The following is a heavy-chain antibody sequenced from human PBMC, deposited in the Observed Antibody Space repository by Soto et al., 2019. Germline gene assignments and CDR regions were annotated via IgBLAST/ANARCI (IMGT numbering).Heavy chain of an antibody. CDR3: ATQGVVATIPHFDY. CDR1: GYTLTELS. V-gene: IGHV1-24*01. CDR2: FDPEDGET. J-gene: IGHJ4*02. Sequence: GASVKVSCKVSGYTLTELSMHWVRQAPGKGLEWMGGFDPEDGETIYAQKFQGRVTMTEDTSTDTAYVELSSLRSEDTAVYYCATQGVVATIPHFDYWGQGTRDTVSS. D-gene: IGHD5-12*01.